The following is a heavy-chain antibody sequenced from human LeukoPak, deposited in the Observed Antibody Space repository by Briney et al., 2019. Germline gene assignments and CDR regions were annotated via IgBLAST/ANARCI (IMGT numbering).Heavy chain of an antibody. J-gene: IGHJ4*02. CDR2: ISGSGGST. V-gene: IGHV3-23*01. D-gene: IGHD1-26*01. Sequence: GGSLRLSCAASGFAFSSYAMCWVRQAPGKGLEWVSAISGSGGSTYYADSVKGRFTISRDNSKNTLYLQMNSLRAEDTAVYYCAKAPLRWELLTNNYWGQGTLVTVSS. CDR1: GFAFSSYA. CDR3: AKAPLRWELLTNNY.